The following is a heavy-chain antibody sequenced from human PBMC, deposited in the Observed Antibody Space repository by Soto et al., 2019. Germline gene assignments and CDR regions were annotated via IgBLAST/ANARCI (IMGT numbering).Heavy chain of an antibody. V-gene: IGHV4-59*01. D-gene: IGHD4-17*01. J-gene: IGHJ4*02. Sequence: SETLSLTCTVSGGSINIYYWSWIRQPPGKGLEWIGYIYYTGSTNYNPSLKSRVTISVDTSKNQFSLKLSSVTTADTAVYYGARPPYGDYGGLDYWGQGTRVTLDS. CDR3: ARPPYGDYGGLDY. CDR1: GGSINIYY. CDR2: IYYTGST.